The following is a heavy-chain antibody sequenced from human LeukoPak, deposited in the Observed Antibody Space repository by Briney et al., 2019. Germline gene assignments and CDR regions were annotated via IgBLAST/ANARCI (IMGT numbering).Heavy chain of an antibody. D-gene: IGHD5-12*01. CDR3: AVDNANWFDP. Sequence: GGSLRLSCATSGFAFSDYWMHWVRQAPGKGLEWVSVIYSGGSTYYADSVKGRFTISRDNSKNTLYLQMNSLRAEDTAVYYCAVDNANWFDPWGQGTLVTVSS. V-gene: IGHV3-53*01. CDR2: IYSGGST. CDR1: GFAFSDYW. J-gene: IGHJ5*02.